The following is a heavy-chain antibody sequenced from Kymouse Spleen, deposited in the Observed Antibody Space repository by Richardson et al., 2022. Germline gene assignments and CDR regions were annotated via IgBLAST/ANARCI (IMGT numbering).Heavy chain of an antibody. CDR2: ISWNSGSI. J-gene: IGHJ6*02. CDR3: AKDKGWNYGYYYGMDV. Sequence: EVQLVESGGGLVQPGRSLRLSCAASGFTFDDYAMHWVRQAPGKGLEWVSGISWNSGSIGYADSVKGRFTISRDNAKNSLYLQMNSLRAEDTALYYCAKDKGWNYGYYYGMDVWGQGTTVTVSS. V-gene: IGHV3-9*01. CDR1: GFTFDDYA. D-gene: IGHD1-7*01.